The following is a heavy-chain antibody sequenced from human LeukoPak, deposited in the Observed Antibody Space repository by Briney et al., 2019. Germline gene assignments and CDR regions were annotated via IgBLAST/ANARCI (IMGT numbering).Heavy chain of an antibody. D-gene: IGHD2/OR15-2a*01. CDR1: GFSFSDYY. Sequence: GGSLRLSCAASGFSFSDYYMSWIRQTPEEGLEWLSYISSSSDYKNYADSLKGRFTISRDNAKNSLYLQMNSLRDEDTAVYYCARDRIYFGYWGQGALVAVSS. V-gene: IGHV3-11*06. CDR2: ISSSSDYK. J-gene: IGHJ4*02. CDR3: ARDRIYFGY.